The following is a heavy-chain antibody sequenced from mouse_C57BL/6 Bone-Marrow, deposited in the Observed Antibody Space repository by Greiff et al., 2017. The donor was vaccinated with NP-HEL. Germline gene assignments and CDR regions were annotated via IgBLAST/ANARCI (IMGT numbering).Heavy chain of an antibody. V-gene: IGHV10-1*01. CDR2: IRSKSNNYAT. CDR3: VRQRYVFDY. Sequence: DVMLVESGGGLVQPKGSLKLSCAASGFSFNTYAMNWVRQAPGKGLEWVARIRSKSNNYATYYADSVKDRFTISRDDSESMLYLQMNNLKTEDTAMYYCVRQRYVFDYWGQGTTLTVSS. CDR1: GFSFNTYA. J-gene: IGHJ2*01.